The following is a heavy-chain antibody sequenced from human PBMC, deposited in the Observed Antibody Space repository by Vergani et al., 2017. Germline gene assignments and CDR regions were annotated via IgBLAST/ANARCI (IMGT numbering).Heavy chain of an antibody. CDR3: ARPHGDILPPDPRRLDY. CDR1: GYTFTNYY. V-gene: IGHV1-46*03. Sequence: QVLLVQSGAEVKKPGASVRVSCKTSGYTFTNYYIHWVRQAPGQGLEWMGIINPSGGSTTYAQQFTGRLTMTRDTSTSTGYLDPSNLRSEDTAVYYCARPHGDILPPDPRRLDYWGQGTLVTVSS. J-gene: IGHJ4*02. CDR2: INPSGGST.